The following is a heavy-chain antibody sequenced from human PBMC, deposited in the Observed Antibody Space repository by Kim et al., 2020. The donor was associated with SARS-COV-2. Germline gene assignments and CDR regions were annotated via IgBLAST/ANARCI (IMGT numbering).Heavy chain of an antibody. J-gene: IGHJ6*02. D-gene: IGHD3-9*01. CDR2: ISSSGSTI. CDR3: ARDRRVSGMDV. V-gene: IGHV3-48*03. CDR1: GFTFSSYE. Sequence: GGYLRLSCAASGFTFSSYEMNWVRQAPGKGLEWVSYISSSGSTIYYADSVKGRFTISRDNAKNSLYLQMNSLRAEDTAVYYCARDRRVSGMDVWGQGTTVTVSS.